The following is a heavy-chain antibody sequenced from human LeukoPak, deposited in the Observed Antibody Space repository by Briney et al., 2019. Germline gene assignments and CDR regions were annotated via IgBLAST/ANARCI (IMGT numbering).Heavy chain of an antibody. CDR1: GFTLSGYW. V-gene: IGHV3-74*01. Sequence: GGSLRLSCAASGFTLSGYWMHWVRQAPGEGLVWVSHINSDGTNTRYADSVKGGFTISRDNARNTLYLQMRSLRADDTAVYDCARIGSNAALDYWGQGALVTVSS. J-gene: IGHJ4*02. CDR3: ARIGSNAALDY. D-gene: IGHD6-13*01. CDR2: INSDGTNT.